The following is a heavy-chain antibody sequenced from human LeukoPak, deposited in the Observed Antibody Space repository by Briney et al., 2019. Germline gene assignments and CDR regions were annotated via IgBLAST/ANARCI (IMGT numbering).Heavy chain of an antibody. D-gene: IGHD6-6*01. V-gene: IGHV3-66*01. CDR1: GFIFSSYE. CDR2: IYSGGST. CDR3: ASEVYSSSSGFNY. Sequence: GGSLRLSCVASGFIFSSYEMNWVRQAPGKGLEWVSVIYSGGSTYYADSVKGRFTISRDNSKNTLYLQMNSLRAEDTAVYYCASEVYSSSSGFNYWGQGTLVTVSS. J-gene: IGHJ4*02.